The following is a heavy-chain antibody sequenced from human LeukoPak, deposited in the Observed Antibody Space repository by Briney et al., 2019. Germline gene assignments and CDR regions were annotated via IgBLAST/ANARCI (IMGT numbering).Heavy chain of an antibody. CDR2: ISWNSGSI. CDR1: GFTFDDYA. D-gene: IGHD2-15*01. CDR3: ASGYCSGGSCYPQKGDYYYYGMDV. Sequence: SLRLSCAASGFTFDDYAMHWVRQAPGKGLEWVSGISWNSGSIGYADSVKGRFTISRDNAKNSLYLQMNSLRAEDTALYYCASGYCSGGSCYPQKGDYYYYGMDVWGQGTTVTVSS. V-gene: IGHV3-9*01. J-gene: IGHJ6*02.